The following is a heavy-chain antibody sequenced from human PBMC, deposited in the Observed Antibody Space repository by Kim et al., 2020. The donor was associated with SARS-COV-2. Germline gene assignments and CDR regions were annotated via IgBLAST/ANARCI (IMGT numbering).Heavy chain of an antibody. CDR2: IHDSGTT. V-gene: IGHV4-39*01. J-gene: IGHJ4*01. CDR3: ARVLILTGYFHYYFD. D-gene: IGHD3-9*01. Sequence: SETLSLTCSVSGGSITSGDYYWAWIRQPPGRELEWIGSIHDSGTTYFNASLQSRVILSVDTSTNQFALKLRSVTSTDTAVYFCARVLILTGYFHYYFD. CDR1: GGSITSGDYY.